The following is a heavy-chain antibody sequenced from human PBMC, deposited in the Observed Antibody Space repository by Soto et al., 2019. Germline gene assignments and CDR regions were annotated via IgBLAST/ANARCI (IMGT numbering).Heavy chain of an antibody. V-gene: IGHV4-39*07. J-gene: IGHJ5*02. CDR2: IYYSGSS. D-gene: IGHD3-10*01. Sequence: SSETLSLTCTVSGGSITSSEYYWAWIRQPPGKGLQFVGTIYYSGSSYSNPSLKSRLSMSVDTSKNQFSLTMKSVTAADTAVYYCARRTQYYYGSGSYNWFDPWGQGTLVTVSS. CDR1: GGSITSSEYY. CDR3: ARRTQYYYGSGSYNWFDP.